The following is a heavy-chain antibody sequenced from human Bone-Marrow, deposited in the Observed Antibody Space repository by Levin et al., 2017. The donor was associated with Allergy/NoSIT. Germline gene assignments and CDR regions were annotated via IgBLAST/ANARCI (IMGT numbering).Heavy chain of an antibody. J-gene: IGHJ5*02. CDR1: GFTFNNYW. Sequence: GESLKISCATSGFTFNNYWMTWVRQAPGKGLEWVGHISQDGSEIYYVDSVKGRFTISRDNAKNSLFLQMNSLRAGDTAVYYCAGLNMAADGPNWFDPWGQGTLVTVSS. CDR2: ISQDGSEI. CDR3: AGLNMAADGPNWFDP. V-gene: IGHV3-7*02. D-gene: IGHD6-13*01.